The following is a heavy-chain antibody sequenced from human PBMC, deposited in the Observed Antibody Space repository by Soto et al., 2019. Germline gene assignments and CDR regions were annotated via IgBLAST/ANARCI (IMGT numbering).Heavy chain of an antibody. CDR3: ARGLLELRSYSVEFWFDP. J-gene: IGHJ5*02. D-gene: IGHD1-7*01. Sequence: PSQTLSLTCAISGDSVSSNSAAWNWIRQSPSRGLEWLGRTYYRSKWYNDYAVSVKSRITINPDTSKNQFSLQLNSVTPEDTAVYYCARGLLELRSYSVEFWFDPWGQGTLVTVSS. V-gene: IGHV6-1*01. CDR1: GDSVSSNSAA. CDR2: TYYRSKWYN.